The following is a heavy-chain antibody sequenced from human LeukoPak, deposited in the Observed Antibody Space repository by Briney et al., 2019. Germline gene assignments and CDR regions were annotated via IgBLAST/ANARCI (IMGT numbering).Heavy chain of an antibody. J-gene: IGHJ4*02. CDR3: ARGYRGQWLVLDYFDY. CDR2: ISAYNGNT. D-gene: IGHD6-19*01. V-gene: IGHV1-18*01. Sequence: ASVKVSCKASGYTFTSYGISWVRQAPGQGLEWMGWISAYNGNTNYAQKLQGRVTMTTDTSTSTAYMELRSLRSDDTAVYYCARGYRGQWLVLDYFDYWGQGTLVTVSS. CDR1: GYTFTSYG.